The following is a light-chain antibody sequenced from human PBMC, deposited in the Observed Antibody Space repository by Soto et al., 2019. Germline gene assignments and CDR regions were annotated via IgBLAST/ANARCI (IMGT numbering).Light chain of an antibody. V-gene: IGLV2-14*04. CDR3: SSYTSSSTLCD. CDR1: TRDSGGYNN. CDR2: DVS. J-gene: IGLJ1*01. Sequence: TGTTRDSGGYNNVSWYQQHPGKAPKLMIYDVSNRPSGVSNRFSGSTSGNTASLTISALQAEDEADYYCSSYTSSSTLCDVGTGTNVTGL.